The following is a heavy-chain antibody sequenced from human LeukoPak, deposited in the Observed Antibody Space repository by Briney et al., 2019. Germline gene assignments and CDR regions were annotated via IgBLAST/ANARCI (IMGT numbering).Heavy chain of an antibody. CDR3: ARRPRRSYYDSSGRNWFDP. D-gene: IGHD3-22*01. CDR2: INHSGGT. Sequence: GSLRLSCAASGFTFSSYAMSWVRQPPGKGLEWIGEINHSGGTNYNPSLKSRVTISVDTSKNQFSLKLSSVTAADTAVYYCARRPRRSYYDSSGRNWFDPWGQGTLVTVSS. V-gene: IGHV4-34*01. CDR1: GFTFSSYA. J-gene: IGHJ5*02.